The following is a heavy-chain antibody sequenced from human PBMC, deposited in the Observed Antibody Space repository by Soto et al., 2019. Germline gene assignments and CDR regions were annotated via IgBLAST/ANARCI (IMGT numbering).Heavy chain of an antibody. CDR1: GFTFSSYA. J-gene: IGHJ4*02. V-gene: IGHV3-30-3*01. CDR2: ISYDGSNK. Sequence: QVQLVESGGGVVQPGRSLRLSCAASGFTFSSYAMHWVRQAPGKGLEWVAVISYDGSNKYYADSVKGRFTISRDNSKNTLYLQMNSLRAEETAVYYCARAKYSGYDLFDYWGQGTLVTVSS. D-gene: IGHD5-12*01. CDR3: ARAKYSGYDLFDY.